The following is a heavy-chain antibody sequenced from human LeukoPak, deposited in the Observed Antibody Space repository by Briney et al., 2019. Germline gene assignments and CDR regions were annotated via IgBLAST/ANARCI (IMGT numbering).Heavy chain of an antibody. CDR1: GSRFDDHG. D-gene: IGHD3-22*01. Sequence: PGGSLRLSCTAPGSRFDDHGMAWVRQAPGKGLEWVCGINWNGGSTGYADSVKGRFTISRDNARNSLYLQMNSLRAEDTALYYCARDSYDSSGYYYGGAFDIWGQGTMVTVSS. V-gene: IGHV3-20*04. CDR2: INWNGGST. CDR3: ARDSYDSSGYYYGGAFDI. J-gene: IGHJ3*02.